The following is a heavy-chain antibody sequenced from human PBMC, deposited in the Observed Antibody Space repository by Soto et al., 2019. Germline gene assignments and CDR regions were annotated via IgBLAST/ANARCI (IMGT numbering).Heavy chain of an antibody. D-gene: IGHD2-21*02. Sequence: ESGGRVVHPGMSLRVSCAASGFTFSSYGMHWVRQAPGKGREWVAVIWYDASNKYHADYVKGRLTISRDNSKHTLYLQMNSLRAEDTAVYYCANIMCRGDCYDFHYWGQGALVTGSS. CDR3: ANIMCRGDCYDFHY. CDR1: GFTFSSYG. CDR2: IWYDASNK. J-gene: IGHJ4*02. V-gene: IGHV3-33*06.